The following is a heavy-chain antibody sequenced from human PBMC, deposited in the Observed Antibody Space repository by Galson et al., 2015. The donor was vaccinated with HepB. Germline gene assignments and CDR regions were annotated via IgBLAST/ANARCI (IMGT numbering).Heavy chain of an antibody. V-gene: IGHV1-18*04. J-gene: IGHJ1*01. CDR2: INPDNGNT. CDR3: ARGPSFGGLTRILVLQH. Sequence: ASGYTFTTYGISWVRQAPGQGLEWVGWINPDNGNTNYEQKLQGRVSMTTDTSTSTAYMELRSLRSDDTAVYYCARGPSFGGLTRILVLQHWGQGTLVTVSS. D-gene: IGHD3-10*01. CDR1: GYTFTTYG.